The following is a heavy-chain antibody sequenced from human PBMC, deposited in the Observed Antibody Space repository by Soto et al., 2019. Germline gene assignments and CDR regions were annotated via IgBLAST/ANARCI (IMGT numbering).Heavy chain of an antibody. CDR3: ARGQEGVVATH. D-gene: IGHD5-12*01. V-gene: IGHV4-34*01. Sequence: QVQLQQWGAGLLKPSETLSLNCAVTGGSLSGYYWSWIRQPPGKGLEWIGEVKDGGHTNYSPSLRARVTISSNPSNTQCHLRLNSVTAADTGVYYCARGQEGVVATHWDQGSLVTVSS. CDR1: GGSLSGYY. CDR2: VKDGGHT. J-gene: IGHJ4*02.